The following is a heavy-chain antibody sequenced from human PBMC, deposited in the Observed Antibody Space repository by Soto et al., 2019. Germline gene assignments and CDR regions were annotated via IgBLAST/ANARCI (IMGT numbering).Heavy chain of an antibody. J-gene: IGHJ4*02. CDR2: IFSNDEK. V-gene: IGHV2-26*01. D-gene: IGHD2-15*01. CDR3: ARATYCSGGSCYSLAHDY. CDR1: GFSLSNARMG. Sequence: SGPTLVNPTETLTLTCTVSGFSLSNARMGVSWIRQPPGKALEWLAHIFSNDEKSYSTSLKSRLTISKDTSKSQVVLTMTNMDPVDTATYYCARATYCSGGSCYSLAHDYWGQGTLVTV.